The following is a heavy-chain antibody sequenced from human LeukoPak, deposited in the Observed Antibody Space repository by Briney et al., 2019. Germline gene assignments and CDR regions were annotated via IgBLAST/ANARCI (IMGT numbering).Heavy chain of an antibody. CDR2: MNPKRGNT. CDR1: GYTFTSYD. Sequence: ASVKVSCKASGYTFTSYDINWVRQATGQGLEWMGWMNPKRGNTGYAKKFQGRVTITRNTSISTAYMELSSLRSEDTAVYYCARGPSLDTARSYYYYYYMDVWGKGTTVTVSS. J-gene: IGHJ6*03. V-gene: IGHV1-8*03. D-gene: IGHD5-18*01. CDR3: ARGPSLDTARSYYYYYYMDV.